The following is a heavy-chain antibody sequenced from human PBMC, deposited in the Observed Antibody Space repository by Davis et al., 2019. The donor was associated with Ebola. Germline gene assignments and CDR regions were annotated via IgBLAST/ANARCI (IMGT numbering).Heavy chain of an antibody. V-gene: IGHV3-23*01. Sequence: GESLKISCAASGFTFSSFWVNWVRQAPGKGLEWVSNINGRGDSTSYSASVRGRFIISRDNSNNILYMQMNDLRADDTATYYCWKDPNWGSGYWGQGTLVTVSS. D-gene: IGHD7-27*01. CDR1: GFTFSSFW. J-gene: IGHJ4*02. CDR2: INGRGDST. CDR3: WKDPNWGSGY.